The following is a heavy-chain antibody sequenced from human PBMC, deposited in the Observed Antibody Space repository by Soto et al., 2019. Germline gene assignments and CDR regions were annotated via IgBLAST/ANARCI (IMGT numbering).Heavy chain of an antibody. V-gene: IGHV3-30*18. CDR2: ISYDGINK. D-gene: IGHD3-22*01. CDR3: AKDRYYYDSSGYYYYFDY. Sequence: QVQLVASGGDVVQPGRSLRLSCAASGFTFNSYGIHWVRQAPGKGLEWVAVISYDGINKYYGDSVKGRFTISRDNSKNTLYLQMNSLRVEDTAVYYCAKDRYYYDSSGYYYYFDYWGQGTLVTVSS. J-gene: IGHJ4*02. CDR1: GFTFNSYG.